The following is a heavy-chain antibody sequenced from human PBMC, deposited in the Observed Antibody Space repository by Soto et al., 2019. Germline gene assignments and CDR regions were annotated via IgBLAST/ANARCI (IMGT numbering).Heavy chain of an antibody. D-gene: IGHD6-13*01. CDR2: IYYSGST. V-gene: IGHV4-59*01. CDR1: GGSISSYY. CDR3: ARDFGAAAGTGVGAAFDI. Sequence: SETLSLTCTVSGGSISSYYWSWILQPPWKGLEWIGYIYYSGSTNYNPSLKSRVTISVDTSKNQFSLKLSSVTAADTAVYYCARDFGAAAGTGVGAAFDIWGQGTMVTVSS. J-gene: IGHJ3*02.